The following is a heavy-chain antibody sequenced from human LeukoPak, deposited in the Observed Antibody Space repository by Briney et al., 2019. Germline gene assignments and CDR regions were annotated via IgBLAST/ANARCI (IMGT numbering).Heavy chain of an antibody. Sequence: PSETLSLTCTVSGGSISSYYWSWIRQPPGKGLEWIGYIYYSGSTNYNPSLKSRVTISVDTSKNQFSLKLSSVTAADTAVYYCARATRRGYSGYDLFDYWGQGTLVTVSS. CDR3: ARATRRGYSGYDLFDY. J-gene: IGHJ4*02. V-gene: IGHV4-59*01. CDR2: IYYSGST. D-gene: IGHD5-12*01. CDR1: GGSISSYY.